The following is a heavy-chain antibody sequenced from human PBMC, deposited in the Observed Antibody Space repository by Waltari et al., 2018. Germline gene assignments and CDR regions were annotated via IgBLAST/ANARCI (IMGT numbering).Heavy chain of an antibody. Sequence: QVQLQESGPGLVKPSETLSLTCAVSGYSISSGYYWGWIRQPPGKGLEWIGSIYHSGSTYDNPSLKSRVTISVDTSKNQFSLKLSSGTAADTAVYYWARQLPPAYCGGDCYPYYFDYWGQGTLVTVSS. D-gene: IGHD2-21*01. CDR2: IYHSGST. V-gene: IGHV4-38-2*01. CDR3: ARQLPPAYCGGDCYPYYFDY. J-gene: IGHJ4*02. CDR1: GYSISSGYY.